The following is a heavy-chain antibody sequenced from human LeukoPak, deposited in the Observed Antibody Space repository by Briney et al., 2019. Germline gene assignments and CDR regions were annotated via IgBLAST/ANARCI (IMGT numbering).Heavy chain of an antibody. Sequence: PGWSLRLSCAASGFTFVDYAMHWVRQAPGKGLEWVSGISWNSGEIAYAGSVKGRFTISRDNAKNSLFLHINSLRADDTALYFCAKNEGSSRAFADWGQGTLVTVSS. V-gene: IGHV3-9*01. J-gene: IGHJ4*02. CDR3: AKNEGSSRAFAD. CDR2: ISWNSGEI. D-gene: IGHD6-6*01. CDR1: GFTFVDYA.